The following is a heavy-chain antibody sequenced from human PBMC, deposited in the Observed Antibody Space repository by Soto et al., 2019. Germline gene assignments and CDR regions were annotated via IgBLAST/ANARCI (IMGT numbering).Heavy chain of an antibody. CDR1: GGSISSDD. CDR2: IHYRGST. J-gene: IGHJ4*02. D-gene: IGHD1-26*01. Sequence: QVQLQESGPELVEPSETLSLTCTVSGGSISSDDWTWIRQPPGKALEWIGYIHYRGSTTYNPSLKSRVTISVDTSKNQFSLRLSSVTAADTAVYYCARGIETATRTGLVYRGQGALVIVSS. V-gene: IGHV4-59*01. CDR3: ARGIETATRTGLVY.